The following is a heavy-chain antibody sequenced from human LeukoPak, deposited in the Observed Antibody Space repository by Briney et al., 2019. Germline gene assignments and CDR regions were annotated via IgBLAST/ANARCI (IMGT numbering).Heavy chain of an antibody. V-gene: IGHV4-38-2*02. CDR1: GHSISSGYY. Sequence: SETLSLTCTVSGHSISSGYYWGWIRQPPGKGLEWIGGIYHSGSTYYNPSLKSRVTISVDTSKNQFSLKLSSVTAADTAVYYCARSRFLEWLVQDAFDIWGQGTMVTVSA. CDR2: IYHSGST. D-gene: IGHD3-3*01. J-gene: IGHJ3*02. CDR3: ARSRFLEWLVQDAFDI.